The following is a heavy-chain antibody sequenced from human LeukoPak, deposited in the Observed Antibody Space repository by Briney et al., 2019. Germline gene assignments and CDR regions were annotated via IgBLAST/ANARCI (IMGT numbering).Heavy chain of an antibody. V-gene: IGHV3-30*04. CDR3: ARDRVGATDYFDY. D-gene: IGHD1-26*01. CDR1: GFTFSSHT. J-gene: IGHJ4*02. Sequence: PGRSLRLSCAASGFTFSSHTMHWVRQAPGKGLEWVAVISYDGSNKYYADSVKGRFTISRDNSKKTLYLQTNSLRAEDTAVYYCARDRVGATDYFDYWGQGTLVTVSS. CDR2: ISYDGSNK.